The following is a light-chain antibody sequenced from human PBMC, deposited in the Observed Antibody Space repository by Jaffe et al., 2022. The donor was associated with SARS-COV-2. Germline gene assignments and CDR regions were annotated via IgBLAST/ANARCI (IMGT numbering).Light chain of an antibody. Sequence: DIQMTQSPSTLSASVGDRVTITCRASQRIGSWLAWYQQKLGKAPELLMYQASSLESGVPSRFSGSGSGTEFALTISSLQSDDLATYYCQQYSSYPYTFGQGTKLEIK. V-gene: IGKV1-5*03. CDR1: QRIGSW. CDR3: QQYSSYPYT. J-gene: IGKJ2*01. CDR2: QAS.